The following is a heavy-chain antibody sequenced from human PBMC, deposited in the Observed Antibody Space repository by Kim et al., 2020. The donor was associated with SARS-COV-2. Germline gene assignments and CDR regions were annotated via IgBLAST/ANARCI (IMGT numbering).Heavy chain of an antibody. D-gene: IGHD3-10*01. CDR3: ARDSTYGSGSLYYYYG. CDR2: IYYSGST. Sequence: SETLSLTCTVSGGSVSSGSYYWSWIRQPPGKGLEWIGYIYYSGSTNYNPSLKSRVTISVDTSKNQFSLKLSSVTAADTAVYYCARDSTYGSGSLYYYYG. CDR1: GGSVSSGSYY. J-gene: IGHJ6*01. V-gene: IGHV4-61*01.